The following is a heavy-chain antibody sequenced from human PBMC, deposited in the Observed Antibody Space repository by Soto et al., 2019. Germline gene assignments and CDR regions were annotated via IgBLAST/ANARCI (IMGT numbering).Heavy chain of an antibody. CDR2: IKSKTDGGTT. CDR1: GFTFSNAW. J-gene: IGHJ4*02. Sequence: LRLSCAASGFTFSNAWMSWVRQAPGKGLEWVGRIKSKTDGGTTDYAAPVKGRLTISRDDSKNTLYLQMNSLKTEDTAVYYCTTDRYYDYVWGSSHWGQGTLVTVSS. V-gene: IGHV3-15*01. D-gene: IGHD3-16*01. CDR3: TTDRYYDYVWGSSH.